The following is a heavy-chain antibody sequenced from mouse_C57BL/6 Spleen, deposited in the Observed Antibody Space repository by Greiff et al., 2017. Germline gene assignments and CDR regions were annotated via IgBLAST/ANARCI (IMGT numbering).Heavy chain of an antibody. CDR2: INPSTGGT. V-gene: IGHV1-42*01. J-gene: IGHJ2*01. Sequence: EVKLVESGPELVKPGASVKISCKASGYSFTGYYMNWVKQSPEKSLEWIGEINPSTGGTTYNQKFKAKATLTVDKSSSTAYMQLKSLTSEDSAVYYCARRGGYGNLDYWGQGTTLTVSS. CDR3: ARRGGYGNLDY. CDR1: GYSFTGYY. D-gene: IGHD2-10*02.